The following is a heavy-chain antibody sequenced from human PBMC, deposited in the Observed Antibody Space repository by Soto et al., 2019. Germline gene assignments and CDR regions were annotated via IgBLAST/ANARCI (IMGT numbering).Heavy chain of an antibody. CDR1: GFTFRDYY. CDR3: AKGERLTYYYDSSGYPNAFDI. D-gene: IGHD3-22*01. CDR2: ISGSGGST. J-gene: IGHJ3*02. Sequence: VQLVESGGGLVKPGGSLRLSCAASGFTFRDYYMIWIRQAPGKGLEWVSAISGSGGSTYYADSVKGRFTISRDNSKNTLYLQMNSLRAEDTAVYYCAKGERLTYYYDSSGYPNAFDIWGQGTMVTVSS. V-gene: IGHV3-23*04.